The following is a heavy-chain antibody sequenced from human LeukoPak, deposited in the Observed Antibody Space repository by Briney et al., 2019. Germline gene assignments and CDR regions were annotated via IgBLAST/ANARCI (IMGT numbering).Heavy chain of an antibody. Sequence: QSGGSLRLSCAASGFTFSSYAMSWVRQAPGKGLEWVSVISGSGDSTYYADSVKGRFTISRDNSKDTLYLQMNSLRVEDTATYYCAKRDSSGSYPYYFDHWGQGTLVTVSS. J-gene: IGHJ4*02. D-gene: IGHD3-22*01. V-gene: IGHV3-23*01. CDR3: AKRDSSGSYPYYFDH. CDR2: ISGSGDST. CDR1: GFTFSSYA.